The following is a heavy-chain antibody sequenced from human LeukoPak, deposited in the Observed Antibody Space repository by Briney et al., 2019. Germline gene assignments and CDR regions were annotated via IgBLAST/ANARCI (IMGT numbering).Heavy chain of an antibody. J-gene: IGHJ4*02. CDR2: INTNTAGT. Sequence: ASVKVSCKASGYTFTGYHMHWVRQAPGQGLEWMAWINTNTAGTKYAQKFQGRVTMTRDTSISTAYMELSRLRSDDTAVYYCVGGGGTSRYDYWGQGTLLTVSS. V-gene: IGHV1-2*02. D-gene: IGHD1-1*01. CDR3: VGGGGTSRYDY. CDR1: GYTFTGYH.